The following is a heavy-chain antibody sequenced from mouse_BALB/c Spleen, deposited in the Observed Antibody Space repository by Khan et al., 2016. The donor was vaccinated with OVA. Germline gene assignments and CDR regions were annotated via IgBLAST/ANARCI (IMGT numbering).Heavy chain of an antibody. J-gene: IGHJ4*01. V-gene: IGHV1-9*01. D-gene: IGHD2-14*01. CDR2: ILPGSNTT. Sequence: QVQLQQPGAELMKPGASMKISCKATGYTFSSHWIEWVKQRPGHGLEWIGEILPGSNTTNYNEKFKGKATFTADTSSNTAYMQLSSLTSEDSAVYYCARKGVRRGCYTLDYWGQGTSVTVSS. CDR1: GYTFSSHW. CDR3: ARKGVRRGCYTLDY.